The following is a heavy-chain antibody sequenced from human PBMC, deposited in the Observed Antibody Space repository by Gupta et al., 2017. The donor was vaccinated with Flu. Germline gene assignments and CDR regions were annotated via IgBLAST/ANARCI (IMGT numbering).Heavy chain of an antibody. CDR2: ISYDGIRK. J-gene: IGHJ4*02. CDR1: STYG. V-gene: IGHV3-30*18. Sequence: STYGMHWVRQAPGKGLEWVAVISYDGIRKYYPDSVKGRFTISRDNSRNTLYLQMNSLRAEDTAVYFCAKDVSRIAAGPSDSWGQGTLVTVSS. D-gene: IGHD6-13*01. CDR3: AKDVSRIAAGPSDS.